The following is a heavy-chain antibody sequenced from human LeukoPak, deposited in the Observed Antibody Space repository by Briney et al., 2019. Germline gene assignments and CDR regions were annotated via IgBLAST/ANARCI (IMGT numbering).Heavy chain of an antibody. V-gene: IGHV3-30*18. Sequence: PGRSLRLSCAASGFTFSSHGMHWVRQAPGKGLEWVAVISYDGSNKYYADSVKGRFTISRDNSKNTLYLQMNSLRAEDTAVYYCAKDATDYFDYWGQGTLVTVSS. D-gene: IGHD2-15*01. J-gene: IGHJ4*02. CDR1: GFTFSSHG. CDR2: ISYDGSNK. CDR3: AKDATDYFDY.